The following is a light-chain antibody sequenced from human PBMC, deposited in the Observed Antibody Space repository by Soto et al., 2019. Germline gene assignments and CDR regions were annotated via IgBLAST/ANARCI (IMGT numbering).Light chain of an antibody. J-gene: IGKJ2*01. Sequence: IQLTQSPSSLSATVGDRVTITCRASQGLKTFLAWYQQRPGKAPQLLVYGASTLHSGFPSRISGSGSGTDFTLTISSLQPEDFATYYCQQLTNFRFTFGQGTKLDIK. CDR3: QQLTNFRFT. V-gene: IGKV1-9*01. CDR1: QGLKTF. CDR2: GAS.